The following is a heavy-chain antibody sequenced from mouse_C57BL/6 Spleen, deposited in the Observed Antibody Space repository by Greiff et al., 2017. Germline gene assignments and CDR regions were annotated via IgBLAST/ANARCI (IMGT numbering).Heavy chain of an antibody. D-gene: IGHD1-1*01. CDR3: ARESEDYYGSSHYFDY. CDR2: IYPGSGNT. CDR1: GYTFTDYY. J-gene: IGHJ2*01. V-gene: IGHV1-76*01. Sequence: QLKQSGAELVRPGASVKLSCKASGYTFTDYYINWVKQRPGQGLEWIARIYPGSGNTYYNEKFKGKATLTAEKSSSTAYMQLSSLTSEDSAVYFCARESEDYYGSSHYFDYWGQGTTLTVSS.